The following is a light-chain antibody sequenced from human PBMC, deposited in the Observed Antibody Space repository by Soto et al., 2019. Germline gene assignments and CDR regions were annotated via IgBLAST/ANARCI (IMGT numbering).Light chain of an antibody. CDR3: QQFCSSLFT. V-gene: IGKV3-20*01. Sequence: DIVLTQSPGTLSLSPGETATLSCRASQSVSSKYLAWYQQKPGQAPRVLIYGASIRATGVPERFSGGGSGTDFTLPITRLEPEDFAVYYCQQFCSSLFTFGPGTKVDFK. J-gene: IGKJ3*01. CDR2: GAS. CDR1: QSVSSKY.